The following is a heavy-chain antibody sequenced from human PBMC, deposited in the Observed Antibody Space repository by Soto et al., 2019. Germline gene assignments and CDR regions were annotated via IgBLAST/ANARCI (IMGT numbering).Heavy chain of an antibody. D-gene: IGHD6-19*01. J-gene: IGHJ4*02. V-gene: IGHV3-7*03. Sequence: GGSLRLSCVTSGFTFNSYWMSWVRQTPGQGLEFVARLNHDGSDKNYVDSVKGRFTISRDNAKNSLFLQMNSLRADDTAVYYCTTLSWDASDWHWGLGALVTVSS. CDR2: LNHDGSDK. CDR3: TTLSWDASDWH. CDR1: GFTFNSYW.